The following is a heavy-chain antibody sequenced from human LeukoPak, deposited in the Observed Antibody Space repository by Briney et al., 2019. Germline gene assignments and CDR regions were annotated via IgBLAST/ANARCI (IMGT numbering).Heavy chain of an antibody. CDR2: ISSSSIYI. CDR3: AKTPSHSSGWLVPRNYYYYGLDV. D-gene: IGHD6-19*01. J-gene: IGHJ6*02. Sequence: PGGSLRLSCSASGFTFSSYNMNWVRQAPGKGLEWVSFISSSSIYIYYADSVKGRFTISRDNAKNSLYLQMNSLRVEDTAVYYCAKTPSHSSGWLVPRNYYYYGLDVWGQGTTVTVSS. V-gene: IGHV3-21*01. CDR1: GFTFSSYN.